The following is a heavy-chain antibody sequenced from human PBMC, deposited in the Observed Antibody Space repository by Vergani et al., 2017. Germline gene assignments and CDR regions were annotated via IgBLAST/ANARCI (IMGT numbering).Heavy chain of an antibody. J-gene: IGHJ6*02. CDR1: GYTFTGYY. Sequence: QVQLVQSGAEVKKPGASVKVSCKASGYTFTGYYMHWVRQAPGQGLEWMGWINPNSGGTNYAQKFKGRVTMTRDTSISPAYMELSRLRSDDTSVYYCARDQPQYCSGGSCYTGYYGMDVWGQGTTVTVSS. CDR2: INPNSGGT. D-gene: IGHD2-15*01. CDR3: ARDQPQYCSGGSCYTGYYGMDV. V-gene: IGHV1-2*02.